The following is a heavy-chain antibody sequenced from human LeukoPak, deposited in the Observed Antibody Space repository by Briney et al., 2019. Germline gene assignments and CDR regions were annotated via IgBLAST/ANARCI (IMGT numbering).Heavy chain of an antibody. CDR3: ARERPPYYYGSGSYRAFDI. V-gene: IGHV4-34*01. Sequence: PSETLSLTCAGYGVSFSGYYWSWLRQPPGKGLEWIGEINHSGSTNYNPSLKSRVTISVDTSKNQFSLKLSSVTAADTAVYYCARERPPYYYGSGSYRAFDIWGQGTMVTVSS. CDR2: INHSGST. CDR1: GVSFSGYY. J-gene: IGHJ3*02. D-gene: IGHD3-10*01.